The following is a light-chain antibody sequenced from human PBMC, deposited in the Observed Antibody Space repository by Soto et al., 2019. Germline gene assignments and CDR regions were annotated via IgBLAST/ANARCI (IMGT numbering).Light chain of an antibody. V-gene: IGLV2-14*01. CDR2: EVS. CDR1: SSVVVNYNY. Sequence: QSALTHPASVSGSPGQSITIPCTGTSSVVVNYNYVSWYQQHPGRAPKLMIYEVSNRPSGVSNRFSGSKSGNTASLNISGLQAEDEADYYCSSYASSSTLGVFGTGTKLTVL. CDR3: SSYASSSTLGV. J-gene: IGLJ1*01.